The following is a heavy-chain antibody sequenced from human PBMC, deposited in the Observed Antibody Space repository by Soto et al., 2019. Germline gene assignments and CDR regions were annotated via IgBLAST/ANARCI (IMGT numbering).Heavy chain of an antibody. Sequence: SVKVSCKASGGNFSSHGISWVRQAPGQGLEFMGGIMPLFGTTNYAQKFRGRVTITADEPTSTVYMELRSLRSEDTAVYYCARVSGRGWYNWFDPWGQGTPGTVSS. CDR1: GGNFSSHG. CDR2: IMPLFGTT. J-gene: IGHJ5*02. CDR3: ARVSGRGWYNWFDP. V-gene: IGHV1-69*13. D-gene: IGHD6-19*01.